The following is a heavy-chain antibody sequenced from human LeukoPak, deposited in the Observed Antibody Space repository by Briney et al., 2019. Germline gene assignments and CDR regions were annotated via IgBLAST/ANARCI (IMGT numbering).Heavy chain of an antibody. CDR2: IKQDGTEK. J-gene: IGHJ4*02. CDR1: GFTFRSYW. CDR3: ARDPRPGIAVALDY. Sequence: GGSLRLSCAASGFTFRSYWMNWVRQAPGKGLEWVANIKQDGTEKYYVDSVKGRFTISRDNAKNSLYLQMNSLRAEDTAVYYCARDPRPGIAVALDYWGQGTLVTVSS. V-gene: IGHV3-7*01. D-gene: IGHD6-13*01.